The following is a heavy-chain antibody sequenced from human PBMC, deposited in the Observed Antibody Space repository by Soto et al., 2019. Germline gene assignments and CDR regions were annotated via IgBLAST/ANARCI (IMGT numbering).Heavy chain of an antibody. V-gene: IGHV1-2*02. D-gene: IGHD2-8*01. J-gene: IGHJ6*02. CDR2: INPNSGGT. CDR3: AREMVYAIRDYYYGMDV. CDR1: GYPFTGYY. Sequence: QVQLVQSGAEVKKPGASVKVSCKASGYPFTGYYMHWVRQAPGQGLEWMGWINPNSGGTNYAQKFQGRVTMTRDTSISTAYMELSRLRSDDTAVYYCAREMVYAIRDYYYGMDVWGQGTTFTVSS.